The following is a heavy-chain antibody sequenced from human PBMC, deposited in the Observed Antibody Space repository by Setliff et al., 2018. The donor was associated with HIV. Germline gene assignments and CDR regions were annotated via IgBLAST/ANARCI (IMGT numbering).Heavy chain of an antibody. D-gene: IGHD1-1*01. CDR2: MNPNSGNT. V-gene: IGHV1-8*02. J-gene: IGHJ4*02. CDR3: ARGHSGNDY. CDR1: GYTFTNYD. Sequence: ASRKVSCKASGYTFTNYDINWVRQATGQGLEWMGRMNPNSGNTEYAQQFQGRVTMTRNTSISTAYMELSSLRSEDTAIYYCARGHSGNDYWGQGTLVTVSS.